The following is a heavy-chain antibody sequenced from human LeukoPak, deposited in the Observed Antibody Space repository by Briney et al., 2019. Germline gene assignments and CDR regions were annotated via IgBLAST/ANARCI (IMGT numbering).Heavy chain of an antibody. CDR3: ARAQDYRLVPFDY. V-gene: IGHV3-30-3*01. CDR1: GFTFSSYA. D-gene: IGHD3-9*01. CDR2: ISYDGSNK. J-gene: IGHJ4*02. Sequence: GGSLRLSCAASGFTFSSYAMHWVRQAPGKGLEWVAVISYDGSNKYYADSVEGRFTISRDNSKNTLYLQMNSLRAEDTAVYYCARAQDYRLVPFDYWGQGTLVTVSS.